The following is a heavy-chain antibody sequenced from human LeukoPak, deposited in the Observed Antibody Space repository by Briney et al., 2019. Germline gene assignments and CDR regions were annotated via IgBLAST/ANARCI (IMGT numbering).Heavy chain of an antibody. CDR1: GYSFSTYW. J-gene: IGHJ4*02. V-gene: IGHV5-51*01. Sequence: GESLKISCKGSGYSFSTYWIGWVRQMPGKGLEWMVIMYPGDSDTRYSPSFQAQVTISADKSVSTAYLQWSSLKASDTAMYYCARPLDSYDSSGYYPYWGQGTLVTVSS. CDR2: MYPGDSDT. CDR3: ARPLDSYDSSGYYPY. D-gene: IGHD3-22*01.